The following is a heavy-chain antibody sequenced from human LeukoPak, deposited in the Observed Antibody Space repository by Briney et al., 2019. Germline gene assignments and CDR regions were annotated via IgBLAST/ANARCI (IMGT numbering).Heavy chain of an antibody. V-gene: IGHV3-33*01. CDR2: IWYDGSNK. J-gene: IGHJ1*01. D-gene: IGHD5-24*01. CDR3: ARGDGYNDAEYLQH. Sequence: PGGSLRLSCAASGFTFSSYGMRWVRQAPGKGREWVAVIWYDGSNKYYGDSVKGRFTIYRDNSKKTLYLQINSLSVEDTAVYYCARGDGYNDAEYLQHWGQGTLVTGS. CDR1: GFTFSSYG.